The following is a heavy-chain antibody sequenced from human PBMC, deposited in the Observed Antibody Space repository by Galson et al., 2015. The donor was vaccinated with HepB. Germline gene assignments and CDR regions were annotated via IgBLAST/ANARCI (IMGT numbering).Heavy chain of an antibody. V-gene: IGHV3-33*08. D-gene: IGHD5-12*01. Sequence: SLRLSCAASGFTFSSYGMHWVRQAPGKGLEWVAVIWYDGSNKYYADSVKGRFTISRDNSKNTLYLQMNSLRAEDTAVYYCAREGSGYALYGVFDYWGQGTLVTVSS. J-gene: IGHJ4*02. CDR3: AREGSGYALYGVFDY. CDR2: IWYDGSNK. CDR1: GFTFSSYG.